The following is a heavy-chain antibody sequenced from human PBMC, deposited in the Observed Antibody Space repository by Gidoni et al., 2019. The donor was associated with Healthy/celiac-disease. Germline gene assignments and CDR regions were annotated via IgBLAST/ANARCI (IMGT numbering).Heavy chain of an antibody. CDR2: IYHSGST. CDR3: ARAGWFGELWAPQY. CDR1: GGSISSSNW. J-gene: IGHJ4*02. Sequence: QVQLQESGPGLVKPSGTLSLTCAVSGGSISSSNWWSWVRQPPVKGLEWIGEIYHSGSTNYNPSLKSRVTISVDKSKNQFSLKLSFVTAADTAVYYCARAGWFGELWAPQYWGQGTLVTVSS. D-gene: IGHD3-10*01. V-gene: IGHV4-4*02.